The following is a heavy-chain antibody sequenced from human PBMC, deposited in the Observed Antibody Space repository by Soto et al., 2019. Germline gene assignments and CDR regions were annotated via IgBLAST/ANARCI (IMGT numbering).Heavy chain of an antibody. CDR3: ARGEGRGHPY. J-gene: IGHJ4*02. V-gene: IGHV4-34*01. CDR2: INHSGST. Sequence: QVQLQQWGAGLLKPSETLSLTCAVYGGSYSAYYWSWIRQPPGKGLEWIGEINHSGSTNYNPSLKGRVTIAVYTSKNQFSLKLSSVTAADTAVYYGARGEGRGHPYWGQGALVVVAS. CDR1: GGSYSAYY.